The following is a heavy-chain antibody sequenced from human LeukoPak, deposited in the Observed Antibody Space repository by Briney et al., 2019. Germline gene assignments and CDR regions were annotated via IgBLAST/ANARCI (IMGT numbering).Heavy chain of an antibody. CDR3: ARDGEATMVRGVIKPILGWFDP. D-gene: IGHD3-10*01. V-gene: IGHV3-30*04. J-gene: IGHJ5*02. Sequence: PGGSLRLSCAASGFTFSSYAMHWVRQAPGKGLEWVAVISYDGSNKYYADSVKGRLTISRDNSKNTLYLQMNSLRAEDTAVYYCARDGEATMVRGVIKPILGWFDPWGQGTLVTVSS. CDR2: ISYDGSNK. CDR1: GFTFSSYA.